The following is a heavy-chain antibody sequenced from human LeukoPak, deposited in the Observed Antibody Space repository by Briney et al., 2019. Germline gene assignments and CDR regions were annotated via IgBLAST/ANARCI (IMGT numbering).Heavy chain of an antibody. J-gene: IGHJ3*02. Sequence: GGSLRLSCAASGFNFSRYSMNWVRQAPGKGLEWVSYISSSSSTIDYADSVKGRFSISRDNAKNSLYLQMKSLRDEDTAVYYCAREDGGKADIWGQGTMVTVSS. CDR1: GFNFSRYS. CDR2: ISSSSSTI. CDR3: AREDGGKADI. D-gene: IGHD4-23*01. V-gene: IGHV3-48*02.